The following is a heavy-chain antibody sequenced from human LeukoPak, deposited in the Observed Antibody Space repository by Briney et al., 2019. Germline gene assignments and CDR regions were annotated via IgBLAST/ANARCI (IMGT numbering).Heavy chain of an antibody. CDR3: ARDGYEMATTRGGDFDY. J-gene: IGHJ4*02. D-gene: IGHD5-24*01. CDR1: GYTFTSYY. V-gene: IGHV1-46*01. CDR2: INPSGGST. Sequence: TSVKVSCKASGYTFTSYYMHRVRQAPGQGLEWMGIINPSGGSTSYAQKFQGRVTMTRDMSTSTVYMELSSLRSEDTAVYYCARDGYEMATTRGGDFDYWGQGTLVTVSS.